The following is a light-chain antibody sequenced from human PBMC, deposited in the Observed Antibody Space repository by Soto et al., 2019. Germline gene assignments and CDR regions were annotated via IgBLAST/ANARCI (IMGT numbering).Light chain of an antibody. CDR3: QQHNNWPPWT. J-gene: IGKJ1*01. CDR1: QSVSTN. V-gene: IGKV3-15*01. CDR2: GAS. Sequence: RVMTQSPATLSLSPGERATLSCRASQSVSTNVAWYQQKPGQAPRLLIYGASTRATDIPARFSGSGSGTDFTLTISSLQPEDFAVYYCQQHNNWPPWTFGQGTKVEVK.